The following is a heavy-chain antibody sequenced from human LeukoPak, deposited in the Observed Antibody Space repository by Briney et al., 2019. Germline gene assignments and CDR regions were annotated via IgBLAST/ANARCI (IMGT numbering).Heavy chain of an antibody. CDR2: ISGSGGST. CDR3: AREVRELPGAYSYFYYMDV. V-gene: IGHV3-23*01. CDR1: GFTFSSYW. D-gene: IGHD1-26*01. Sequence: GGSLRLSCAASGFTFSSYWMSWVRQAPGKGLEWVSGISGSGGSTYYADSVKGRFTISRDNSKNTLYVQMNSLRAEDTAVYYCAREVRELPGAYSYFYYMDVWGKGTTVTVSS. J-gene: IGHJ6*03.